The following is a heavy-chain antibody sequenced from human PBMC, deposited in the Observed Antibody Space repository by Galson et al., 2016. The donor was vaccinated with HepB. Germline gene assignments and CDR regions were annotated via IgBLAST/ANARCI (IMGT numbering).Heavy chain of an antibody. V-gene: IGHV4-39*01. Sequence: EPLSLTCTVSGGSISSRSHYWGWIRQPPGKGLEWIGHLYHNGTTYYKPSLKSRVTISVDTSKNQFSLRLSSVTAADTALYYCARWAIFGVIINYWGQGTLVAVSS. CDR1: GGSISSRSHY. D-gene: IGHD3-3*01. CDR2: LYHNGTT. J-gene: IGHJ4*02. CDR3: ARWAIFGVIINY.